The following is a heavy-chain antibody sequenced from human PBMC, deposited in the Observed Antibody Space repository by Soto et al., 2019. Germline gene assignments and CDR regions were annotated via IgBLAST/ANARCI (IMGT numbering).Heavy chain of an antibody. Sequence: SETLSLTCTVSGGSVSSGSYYWSWIRQPPGKGLEWIGYIYYSGSTNYNPSLKSRVTISVDTSKNQFSLKLSSVTAADTAVYYCARDLGQLNYYYGMDVWGQGTTVTVSS. D-gene: IGHD6-13*01. V-gene: IGHV4-61*01. CDR3: ARDLGQLNYYYGMDV. CDR1: GGSVSSGSYY. CDR2: IYYSGST. J-gene: IGHJ6*02.